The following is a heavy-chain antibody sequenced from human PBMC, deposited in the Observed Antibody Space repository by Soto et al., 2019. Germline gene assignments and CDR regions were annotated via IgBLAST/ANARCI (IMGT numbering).Heavy chain of an antibody. Sequence: SETLSLTCTVSGGSISSGDYYWSWIRQPPGKGLEWIGYIYYSGSTYYNPSLQSRVTISVDTSKNQFSLKLSSVTAADTAVYYCARDTYYYDSSGYSYYFDYWGQGTLVTVSS. CDR2: IYYSGST. V-gene: IGHV4-30-4*01. CDR3: ARDTYYYDSSGYSYYFDY. J-gene: IGHJ4*02. D-gene: IGHD3-22*01. CDR1: GGSISSGDYY.